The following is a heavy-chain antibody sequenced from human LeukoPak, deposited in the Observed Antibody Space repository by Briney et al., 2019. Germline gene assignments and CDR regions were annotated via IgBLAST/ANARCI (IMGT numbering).Heavy chain of an antibody. CDR3: ARSPYYDFWSGYGGYYYMDV. V-gene: IGHV4-34*01. CDR2: INHSGST. Sequence: SETLSLTCAVYGGSFSGYYWSWIRQPPGKGLEWIGEINHSGSTNYNPSLKSRVTISVDTSKNQFSLKLSSVTAADTAVYYCARSPYYDFWSGYGGYYYMDVWGKGTTVTVSS. J-gene: IGHJ6*03. CDR1: GGSFSGYY. D-gene: IGHD3-3*01.